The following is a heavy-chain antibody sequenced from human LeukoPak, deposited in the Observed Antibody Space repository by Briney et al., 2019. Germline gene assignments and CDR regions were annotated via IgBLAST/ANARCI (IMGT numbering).Heavy chain of an antibody. CDR2: ISSTGTTI. CDR1: GFTFSSYE. V-gene: IGHV3-48*03. J-gene: IGHJ4*02. D-gene: IGHD5-12*01. CDR3: AKASGYSGG. Sequence: GGSLRLSCAASGFTFSSYEMNWVRQAPGKGLEWVSYISSTGTTIYYADSVKGRFTISRDNAKNSLYLQMNSLRAEDTAVYYCAKASGYSGGWGQGTLVTVSS.